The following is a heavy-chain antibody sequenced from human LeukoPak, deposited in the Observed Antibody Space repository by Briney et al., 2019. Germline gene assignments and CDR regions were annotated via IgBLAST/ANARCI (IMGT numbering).Heavy chain of an antibody. D-gene: IGHD2-2*01. Sequence: ASVKVSCRASGYTFTTYGITWVRQAPGQGLDWLGWISTYNGKTNYAQKFQGRVTMTTDTSTSTAYMELRTLRSGDTAVYFCARVQVLIVPAAINYWGQGTLVTVSS. V-gene: IGHV1-18*01. CDR3: ARVQVLIVPAAINY. J-gene: IGHJ4*02. CDR1: GYTFTTYG. CDR2: ISTYNGKT.